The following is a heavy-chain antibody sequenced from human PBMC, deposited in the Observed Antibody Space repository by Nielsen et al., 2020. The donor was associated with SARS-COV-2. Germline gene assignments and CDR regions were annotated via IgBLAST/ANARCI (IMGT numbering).Heavy chain of an antibody. CDR2: ISGSGSSA. J-gene: IGHJ5*02. V-gene: IGHV3-23*01. CDR3: AKEGNSGSDYDH. D-gene: IGHD1-26*01. CDR1: GFTFSRYA. Sequence: GGSLRLSCAASGFTFSRYAMSWVRQAPGKGLEWVSCISGSGSSARHADSVKGRFTISRDNSRNTLYLQMNSLRAEDTALYYCAKEGNSGSDYDHWGQGTLVTVSS.